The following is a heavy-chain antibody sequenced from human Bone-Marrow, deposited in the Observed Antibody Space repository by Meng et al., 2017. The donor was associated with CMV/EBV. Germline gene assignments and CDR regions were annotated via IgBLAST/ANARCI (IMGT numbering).Heavy chain of an antibody. J-gene: IGHJ3*02. CDR1: GFTFSSYA. D-gene: IGHD2-2*02. CDR2: RSYDGSNK. Sequence: GGSLRLSCAASGFTFSSYAMHWVRQAPGKGLVGVAVRSYDGSNKYYADSVKSRFTISRDNSKNKLYLQMNSLIAEDTAVYYCAKSLPPIQLRPRGAFDIWGQGTMVTVSS. V-gene: IGHV3-30-3*01. CDR3: AKSLPPIQLRPRGAFDI.